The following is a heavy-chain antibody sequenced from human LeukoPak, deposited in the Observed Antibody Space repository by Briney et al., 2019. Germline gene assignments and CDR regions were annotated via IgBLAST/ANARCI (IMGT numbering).Heavy chain of an antibody. Sequence: PGGSLRLSCAASGFAFSSYGMHWGRQAPGKGLEWVAVISYDGSNKYYADSVKGRFTISRDNSKNTLYLQMNSLRAEDTAVYYCAKDSPTPGYSSGWYLPNDAFDIWGQGTMVTVSS. D-gene: IGHD6-19*01. V-gene: IGHV3-30*18. CDR1: GFAFSSYG. CDR2: ISYDGSNK. CDR3: AKDSPTPGYSSGWYLPNDAFDI. J-gene: IGHJ3*02.